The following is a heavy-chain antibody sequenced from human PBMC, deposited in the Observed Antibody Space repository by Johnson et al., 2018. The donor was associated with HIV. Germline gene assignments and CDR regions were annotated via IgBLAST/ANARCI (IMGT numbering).Heavy chain of an antibody. Sequence: EVQLVESGGGLIQRRGSLRLSCVAPGFTVNSIHISCVRAAPAKGLEWVSVILSVGNTYNSDSVTYRFTISSDNSKNTLYLQMNSLRAEDTALYYCARARRDLTTIAAAGTHHDAFDIWGQGTMVTVSS. CDR3: ARARRDLTTIAAAGTHHDAFDI. V-gene: IGHV3-53*01. CDR2: ILSVGNT. CDR1: GFTVNSIH. D-gene: IGHD6-13*01. J-gene: IGHJ3*02.